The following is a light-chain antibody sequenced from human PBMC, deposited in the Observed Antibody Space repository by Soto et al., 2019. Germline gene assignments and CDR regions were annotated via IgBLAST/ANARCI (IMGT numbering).Light chain of an antibody. CDR3: QQYSKWPIT. Sequence: EIVMTQSPGTLSVSPGERATLSCRAGQSVSSYLAWYQQKPGQAPRLLIYDASNRATGIPARFSGSGSGTEFSLTISSLQSEDFAVYYCQQYSKWPITFGQGTRLEIK. CDR1: QSVSSY. V-gene: IGKV3D-15*01. J-gene: IGKJ5*01. CDR2: DAS.